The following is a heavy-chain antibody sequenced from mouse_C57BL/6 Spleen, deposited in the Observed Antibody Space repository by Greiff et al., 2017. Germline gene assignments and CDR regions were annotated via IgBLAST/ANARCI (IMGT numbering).Heavy chain of an antibody. Sequence: VQLQQSGPELVKPGASVKISCKASGYAFSSSWMNWVKQRPGKGLEWIGRIYPGDGDTNYNGKFKGKATLTADKSSSPAYMQLSSLTSEDSAVYFCARSEYYGSSYYAMDYWGQGTSVTVSS. V-gene: IGHV1-82*01. D-gene: IGHD1-1*01. CDR3: ARSEYYGSSYYAMDY. CDR1: GYAFSSSW. J-gene: IGHJ4*01. CDR2: IYPGDGDT.